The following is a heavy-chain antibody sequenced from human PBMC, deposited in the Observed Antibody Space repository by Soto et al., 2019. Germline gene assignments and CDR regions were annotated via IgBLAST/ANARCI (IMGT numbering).Heavy chain of an antibody. J-gene: IGHJ4*02. D-gene: IGHD5-18*01. CDR2: IKQDGNEK. Sequence: GGSLRLCCAASGFTFSSFWVTWVRQAPGKGLEWVANIKQDGNEKYYVDSVRGRFTIFRDNAMNSLYLQMNSLRAEDTAVYYCAREAYRGYSYPLYWGQGTLVTVSS. CDR3: AREAYRGYSYPLY. CDR1: GFTFSSFW. V-gene: IGHV3-7*01.